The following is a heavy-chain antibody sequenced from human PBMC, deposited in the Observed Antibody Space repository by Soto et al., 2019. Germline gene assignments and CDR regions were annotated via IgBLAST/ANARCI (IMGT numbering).Heavy chain of an antibody. Sequence: SETLSLTCAVYGGSFIGYYWTWILQPPWTGLEWIGEINHSGSTNYNPSLKSRVTISVDTSKNQFSLKLTSVTAADTAVYYCARDKITGLFDYWGQGTLVTVSS. CDR3: ARDKITGLFDY. J-gene: IGHJ4*02. CDR1: GGSFIGYY. V-gene: IGHV4-34*01. CDR2: INHSGST. D-gene: IGHD2-8*02.